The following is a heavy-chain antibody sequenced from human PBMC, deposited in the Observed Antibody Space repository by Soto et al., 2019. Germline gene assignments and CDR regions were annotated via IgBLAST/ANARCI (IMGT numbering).Heavy chain of an antibody. Sequence: GASVKVSCKTSGYTFTSYDINWVRQATGEGLERMGWMNPNSGNTGYAQKFQGRVTMTRNTSISTAYMELSSLRSEDTAVYYCARGCRYDFRSGSYYYYGMDVWGQGSTVTVS. CDR2: MNPNSGNT. CDR3: ARGCRYDFRSGSYYYYGMDV. CDR1: GYTFTSYD. V-gene: IGHV1-8*01. D-gene: IGHD3-3*01. J-gene: IGHJ6*02.